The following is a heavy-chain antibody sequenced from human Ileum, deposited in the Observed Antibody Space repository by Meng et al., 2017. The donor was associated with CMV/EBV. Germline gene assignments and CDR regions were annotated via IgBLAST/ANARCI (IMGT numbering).Heavy chain of an antibody. CDR2: ISGGGGYI. CDR3: AKDADCVGGYPACPYYHYGMDV. V-gene: IGHV3-21*04. D-gene: IGHD6-25*01. J-gene: IGHJ6*02. Sequence: GGSLRLSCVASGFTFSSYSMNWVRLAPGKGLEWVSSISGGGGYIFHADSVEGRFTTSRDNAKNSIFLQMNSLRAEDTAIYFCAKDADCVGGYPACPYYHYGMDVWGQGTTVTVSS. CDR1: GFTFSSYS.